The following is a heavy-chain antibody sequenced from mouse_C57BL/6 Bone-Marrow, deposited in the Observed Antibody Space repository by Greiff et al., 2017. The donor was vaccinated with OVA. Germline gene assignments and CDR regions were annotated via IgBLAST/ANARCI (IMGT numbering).Heavy chain of an antibody. Sequence: EVQRVESGGGLVQPKGSLKLSCAASGFTFNTYAMHWVRQAPGQGLEWVARIRSKSSNYATYYADSVKDRFTISRDDSQSMLYLQMNNLKTEDTAMYYGVRDGDYGRGAWFAYWGQGTLVTVSA. J-gene: IGHJ3*01. CDR1: GFTFNTYA. CDR2: IRSKSSNYAT. CDR3: VRDGDYGRGAWFAY. D-gene: IGHD1-1*01. V-gene: IGHV10-3*01.